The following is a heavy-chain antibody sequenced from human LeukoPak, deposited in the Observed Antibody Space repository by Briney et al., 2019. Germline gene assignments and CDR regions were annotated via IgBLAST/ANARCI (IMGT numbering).Heavy chain of an antibody. V-gene: IGHV1-24*01. CDR3: VTARLYSGWYYFDY. J-gene: IGHJ4*02. CDR2: FDPEDGET. Sequence: GASVKVSCKVSGYTLTELSMHWVRQAPGKGLEWMGGFDPEDGETIYAQKFQGRVTMTEDTSTDTAYMELSSLRSEDTAVYYCVTARLYSGWYYFDYWGQGTLVTVSS. CDR1: GYTLTELS. D-gene: IGHD6-19*01.